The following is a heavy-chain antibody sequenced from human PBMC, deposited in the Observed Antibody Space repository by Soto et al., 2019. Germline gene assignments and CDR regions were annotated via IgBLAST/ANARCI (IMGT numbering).Heavy chain of an antibody. CDR2: TIYSGRT. Sequence: QVQLQESGPGLVKPSGTLSLTCAVSGASISSGWWTWVRQPPGKGLEWIGETIYSGRTNYNSSRNSRDTISIDKSKKQFSLNLSSVTAAGPAVYYCSSRVTDAPTWGQGTLVTVSS. J-gene: IGHJ5*02. V-gene: IGHV4-4*02. D-gene: IGHD5-18*01. CDR3: SSRVTDAPT. CDR1: GASISSGW.